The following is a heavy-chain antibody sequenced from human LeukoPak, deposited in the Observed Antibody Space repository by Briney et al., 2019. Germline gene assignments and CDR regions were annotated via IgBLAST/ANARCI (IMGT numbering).Heavy chain of an antibody. Sequence: PGGSLRLSCAASGFTFSDYYMSWIRQAPGKGLEWVSYISSSGSTIYYADSMKGRFTISRDNAKNSLYLQMNSLRAEDTAVYYCARPTYVDTAMVTGTGYWGQGTLVTVSS. J-gene: IGHJ4*02. CDR2: ISSSGSTI. V-gene: IGHV3-11*01. CDR1: GFTFSDYY. D-gene: IGHD5-18*01. CDR3: ARPTYVDTAMVTGTGY.